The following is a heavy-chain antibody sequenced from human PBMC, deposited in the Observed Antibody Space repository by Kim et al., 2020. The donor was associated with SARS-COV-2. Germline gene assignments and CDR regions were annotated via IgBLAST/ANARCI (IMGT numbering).Heavy chain of an antibody. Sequence: SETLSLTCTVSGGSISSSSYYWGWIRQPPGKGLEWIGSIYYSGSTYYNPSLKSRVTISVDTSKNQFSLKLSSVTAADTAVYYCARSSMITFGGVIVTGDYWGQGTLVTVSS. J-gene: IGHJ4*02. CDR1: GGSISSSSYY. V-gene: IGHV4-39*01. CDR3: ARSSMITFGGVIVTGDY. D-gene: IGHD3-16*02. CDR2: IYYSGST.